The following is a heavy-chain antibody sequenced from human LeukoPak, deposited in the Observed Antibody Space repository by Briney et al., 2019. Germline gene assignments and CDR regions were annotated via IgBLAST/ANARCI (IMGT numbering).Heavy chain of an antibody. V-gene: IGHV1-2*04. CDR3: AREASSGWYYFDY. Sequence: ASVKVSCKASGYTFTGYYMHWVRQAPGQGLEWMGWINPNSGGTNYAQKFQGWVTMTRDTSISTAYMELSRLRSDDTAVYYCAREASSGWYYFDYWGQGTLVTVSS. J-gene: IGHJ4*02. CDR1: GYTFTGYY. CDR2: INPNSGGT. D-gene: IGHD6-19*01.